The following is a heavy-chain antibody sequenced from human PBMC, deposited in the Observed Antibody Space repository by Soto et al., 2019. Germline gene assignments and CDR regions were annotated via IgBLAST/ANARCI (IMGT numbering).Heavy chain of an antibody. Sequence: SETLSLTCAVSGYSISSGYYWGWIRQPPGKGLEWIGSIYHSGSTYYNPSLKSRVTISVDTSKNQLSLKLSSVTAADTAVYYCARESVSSGSRMDVWGQGTTVTVSS. D-gene: IGHD6-19*01. V-gene: IGHV4-38-2*02. CDR3: ARESVSSGSRMDV. CDR1: GYSISSGYY. CDR2: IYHSGST. J-gene: IGHJ6*02.